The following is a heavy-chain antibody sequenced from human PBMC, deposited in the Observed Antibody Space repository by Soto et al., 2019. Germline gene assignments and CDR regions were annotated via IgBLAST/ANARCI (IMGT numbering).Heavy chain of an antibody. CDR3: ARVCLCRPCYYDDGMDV. J-gene: IGHJ6*02. D-gene: IGHD3-10*02. Sequence: QVPLVESGGGVVQPGRSLRLSCAASGFTFSSYAMHWVRQAPGKGLEWVAVISYDGSNKYYADSVKGRFTISRDNSXNXXHLQIHSLRVEDTAVYYCARVCLCRPCYYDDGMDVWGQGTTVAVSS. CDR1: GFTFSSYA. CDR2: ISYDGSNK. V-gene: IGHV3-30-3*01.